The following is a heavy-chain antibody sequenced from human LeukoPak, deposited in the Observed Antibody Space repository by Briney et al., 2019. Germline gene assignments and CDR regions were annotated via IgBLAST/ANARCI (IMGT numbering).Heavy chain of an antibody. CDR1: GYTFTGYY. J-gene: IGHJ4*02. D-gene: IGHD3-3*01. V-gene: IGHV7-4-1*02. CDR3: ARGLYYDFWSGYFPFWDY. CDR2: INTNTGNP. Sequence: GASVKVSCKASGYTFTGYYMHWVRQAPGQGLEWMGWINTNTGNPTYAQGFTGRFVFSLDTSVSTAYLQISSLKAEDTAVYYCARGLYYDFWSGYFPFWDYWGQGTLVTVSS.